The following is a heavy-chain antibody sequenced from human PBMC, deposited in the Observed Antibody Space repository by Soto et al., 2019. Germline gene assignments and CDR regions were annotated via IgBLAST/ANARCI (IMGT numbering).Heavy chain of an antibody. V-gene: IGHV3-23*01. J-gene: IGHJ4*02. CDR2: ISGGGGST. CDR3: TKSPGSSSGY. Sequence: EVQLLESGGGLVQQGGSLRLSCVASGFTFMSYALTWVRQAPGKGLEWVSTISGGGGSTYYADSVKGRFTISRDKSKNTRFLQMNGLRAEDTAVYYCTKSPGSSSGYGGQLTLVTFAS. D-gene: IGHD6-6*01. CDR1: GFTFMSYA.